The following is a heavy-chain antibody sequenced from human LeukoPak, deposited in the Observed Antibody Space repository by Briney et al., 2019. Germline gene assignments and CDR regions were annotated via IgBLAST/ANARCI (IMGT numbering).Heavy chain of an antibody. J-gene: IGHJ3*02. CDR1: GGSFSNY. Sequence: PSETLSLTCTVSGGSFSNYWSWIRQPPGKGLEWIGYIYYSGTTNYNPSLKSRVTMSVDTSENQYSLKLSSVTAADTAVYYCARDHWDDSSAYEALDIWGQGTMVTVSS. CDR2: IYYSGTT. CDR3: ARDHWDDSSAYEALDI. V-gene: IGHV4-59*12. D-gene: IGHD3-22*01.